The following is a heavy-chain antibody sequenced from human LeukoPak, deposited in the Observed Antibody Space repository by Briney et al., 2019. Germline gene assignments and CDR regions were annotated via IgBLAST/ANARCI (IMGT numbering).Heavy chain of an antibody. CDR2: IHYSGST. CDR1: GGSISGHY. V-gene: IGHV4-59*11. Sequence: SETLSLTCTVSGGSISGHYWSWIRQPPGKGLEWIGYIHYSGSTKYNPSLKSRVTISVDKAKNQFSLKVSSVAAADTAVYYCAREIHYYGSGSYDYWGQGTLVTVSS. D-gene: IGHD3-10*01. J-gene: IGHJ4*02. CDR3: AREIHYYGSGSYDY.